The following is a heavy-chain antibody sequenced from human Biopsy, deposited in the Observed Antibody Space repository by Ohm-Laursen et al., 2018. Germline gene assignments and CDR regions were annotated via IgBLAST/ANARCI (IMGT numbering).Heavy chain of an antibody. CDR3: ARLGSGDYFPTFFDF. CDR2: IFYSANT. CDR1: GVSINGGRYY. J-gene: IGHJ4*02. Sequence: PSDTLSLTCTVSGVSINGGRYYWNWIRHHPGKGLEWIGNIFYSANTYYNPSLKSRVTISVDTSKNQFSLKLSSVTAADTAVYYCARLGSGDYFPTFFDFWGQGALVTASP. D-gene: IGHD5-12*01. V-gene: IGHV4-31*03.